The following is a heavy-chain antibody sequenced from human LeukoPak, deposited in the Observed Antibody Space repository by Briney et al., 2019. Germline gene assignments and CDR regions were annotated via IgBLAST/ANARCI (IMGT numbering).Heavy chain of an antibody. V-gene: IGHV3-30*18. J-gene: IGHJ4*02. CDR2: ISYDGSNK. CDR3: AKDQLHYDSWSGRSSPFDY. D-gene: IGHD3-3*01. Sequence: GGSLRLSCAASGFTFSSYGMHWVRQAPGKGLEWVAVISYDGSNKYYADSVKGRFTISRDNSKNTLYLQMNSLRAEDTAVYYCAKDQLHYDSWSGRSSPFDYWGQGTLVTVSS. CDR1: GFTFSSYG.